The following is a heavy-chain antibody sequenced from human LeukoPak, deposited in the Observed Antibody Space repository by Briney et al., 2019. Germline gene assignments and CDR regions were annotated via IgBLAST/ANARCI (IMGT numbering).Heavy chain of an antibody. D-gene: IGHD3-22*01. Sequence: PGGSLRLSCAASGFTFSAYAMTWVRQAPGEGLEWVSAISAGAGSTFYADSVKGRFTISRDNSNSTLYLQMNSLRAEDTAVYYCAKDYRGYYDYWGQGTLVTVSS. CDR2: ISAGAGST. J-gene: IGHJ4*02. V-gene: IGHV3-23*01. CDR1: GFTFSAYA. CDR3: AKDYRGYYDY.